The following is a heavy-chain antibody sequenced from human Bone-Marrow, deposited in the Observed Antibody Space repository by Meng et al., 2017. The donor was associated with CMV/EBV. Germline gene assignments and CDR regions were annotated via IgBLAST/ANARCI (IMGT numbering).Heavy chain of an antibody. Sequence: ASVKVSCKASGYTFTSYDISWVRQAPGQGLEWMGWMTPNSGNTGYAQKFQGRVTMTRNTSISTAYMELNSLRSEDTAVYYCASHPRQRAPYDYWGQGTLVTVSS. CDR1: GYTFTSYD. J-gene: IGHJ4*02. D-gene: IGHD6-25*01. V-gene: IGHV1-8*01. CDR2: MTPNSGNT. CDR3: ASHPRQRAPYDY.